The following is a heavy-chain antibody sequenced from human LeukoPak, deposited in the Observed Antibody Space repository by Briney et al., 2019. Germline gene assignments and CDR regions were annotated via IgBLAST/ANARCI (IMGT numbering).Heavy chain of an antibody. CDR2: IYPGDSDT. CDR1: GYSFTSYW. CDR3: ARREWELLRRAGAFDI. V-gene: IGHV5-51*01. Sequence: GESLKISCKGSGYSFTSYWIGWVRQMPGKGLEWMGIIYPGDSDTRYSPSFQGQVTISADKSISTAYLQWSSLKASDTAMYYCARREWELLRRAGAFDIWGQGTMVTVSS. D-gene: IGHD1-26*01. J-gene: IGHJ3*02.